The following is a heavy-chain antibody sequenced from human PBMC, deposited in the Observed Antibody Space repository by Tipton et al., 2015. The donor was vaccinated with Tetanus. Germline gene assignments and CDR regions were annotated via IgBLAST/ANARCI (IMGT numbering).Heavy chain of an antibody. V-gene: IGHV4-61*09. D-gene: IGHD5-24*01. J-gene: IGHJ4*02. CDR1: GGSISSADYY. Sequence: TLSLTCTVSGGSISSADYYWSWIRQPAGKGLEWIGHISNGNTDYAASLRSRVTLSVDTSKNQFSLELRSVTAADTGVYYCARGITDGYNRRFDYWGQGTRVAVSP. CDR2: ISNGNT. CDR3: ARGITDGYNRRFDY.